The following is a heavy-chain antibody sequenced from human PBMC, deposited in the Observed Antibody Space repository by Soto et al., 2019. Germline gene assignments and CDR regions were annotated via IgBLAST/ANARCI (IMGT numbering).Heavy chain of an antibody. CDR2: IYHSGST. Sequence: SETLSLTCTVSGGSISSGGYYWSWIRQHPGKGPEWIGYIYHSGSTYYNPSLKSRVTISVDRSKNQFSLKLSSVTAADTAVYYCARDSGYDSYWGQGTLVTVSS. J-gene: IGHJ4*02. CDR1: GGSISSGGYY. V-gene: IGHV4-30-2*01. CDR3: ARDSGYDSY. D-gene: IGHD5-12*01.